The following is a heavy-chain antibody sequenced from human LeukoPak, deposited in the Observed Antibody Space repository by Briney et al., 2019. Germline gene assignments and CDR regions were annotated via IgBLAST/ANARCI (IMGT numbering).Heavy chain of an antibody. CDR2: TYYRSKWYN. V-gene: IGHV6-1*01. CDR1: GDSVSSNSAA. CDR3: AREERRFYGSGSYYY. D-gene: IGHD3-10*01. Sequence: QTLSLTCAISGDSVSSNSAAWNWIRQSPSRGLEWLGRTYYRSKWYNDYAVSVKSRMTINPDTSKNQFSLQLNSVTPEDTAVYYCAREERRFYGSGSYYYWGQGTLVTVSS. J-gene: IGHJ4*02.